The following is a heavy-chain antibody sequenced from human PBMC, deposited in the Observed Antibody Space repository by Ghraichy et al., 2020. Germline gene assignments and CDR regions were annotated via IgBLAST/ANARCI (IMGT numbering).Heavy chain of an antibody. J-gene: IGHJ6*02. V-gene: IGHV4-59*08. D-gene: IGHD5-18*01. CDR3: ARRGRGYSLYYYGLDV. Sequence: SQTLSLTCTVSGGSTRSQFWTWIRKPPGKGLEWIGYVSYTGNTNYNPSLKSRVIISVDTSKNQFSLSLTSVTAADTAVYYCARRGRGYSLYYYGLDVWGQGTTVTVSS. CDR1: GGSTRSQF. CDR2: VSYTGNT.